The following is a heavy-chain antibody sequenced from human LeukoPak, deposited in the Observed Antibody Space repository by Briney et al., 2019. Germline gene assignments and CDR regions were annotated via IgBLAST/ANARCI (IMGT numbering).Heavy chain of an antibody. D-gene: IGHD2-2*01. CDR3: AREYPIVVVPAVADY. CDR2: ISSSSSYI. J-gene: IGHJ4*02. V-gene: IGHV3-21*01. Sequence: PGGSLRLSCAASGFTFSSYSMNWVRQAPGKGLEWVSSISSSSSYIYYADSVKGRFTISRDNAKNSLYLQMNSLRAEDTAVYYCAREYPIVVVPAVADYWGQGTLVTVSS. CDR1: GFTFSSYS.